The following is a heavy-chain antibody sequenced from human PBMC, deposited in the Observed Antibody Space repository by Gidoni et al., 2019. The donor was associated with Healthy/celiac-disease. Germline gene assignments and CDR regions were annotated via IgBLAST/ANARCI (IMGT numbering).Heavy chain of an antibody. Sequence: EVQLVESGGGLVKPGGSLRLSCAASGFTFSHAWMSWVRQAPGKGLEWVGRIKSKTDGGTTDYAAPVKGRFTISRDDSKNTLYLQMNSLKTEDTAVYYCTTHQEYCSSTSCYRDWGQGTLVTVSS. D-gene: IGHD2-2*01. V-gene: IGHV3-15*01. J-gene: IGHJ4*02. CDR3: TTHQEYCSSTSCYRD. CDR1: GFTFSHAW. CDR2: IKSKTDGGTT.